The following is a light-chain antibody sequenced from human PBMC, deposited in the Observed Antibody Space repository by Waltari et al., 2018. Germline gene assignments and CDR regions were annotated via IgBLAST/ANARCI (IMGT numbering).Light chain of an antibody. J-gene: IGKJ2*01. Sequence: TLSLSPGEEASLSCRASQTVSGNYLAWYQHKPGQTPRLLIYHTSARAAGVPDRFRGSGSGTDFTLTISRLEPEDFAVYYCQEYGDTPPYTFGQGTTVEIK. CDR1: QTVSGNY. V-gene: IGKV3-20*01. CDR2: HTS. CDR3: QEYGDTPPYT.